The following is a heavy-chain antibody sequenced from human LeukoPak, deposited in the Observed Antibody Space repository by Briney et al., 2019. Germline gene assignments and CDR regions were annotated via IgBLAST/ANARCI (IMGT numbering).Heavy chain of an antibody. J-gene: IGHJ4*02. CDR1: GFTFSSYA. Sequence: GGSLRLSCAASGFTFSSYAMSRVRQAPGKGLEWVSAISGSGGSTYYADSVKGRFTISRDNSKNTLYLQMNSLRAEDTAVYYCARTEVRGLMSFDFWGQGALVTVSS. D-gene: IGHD3-10*01. V-gene: IGHV3-23*01. CDR2: ISGSGGST. CDR3: ARTEVRGLMSFDF.